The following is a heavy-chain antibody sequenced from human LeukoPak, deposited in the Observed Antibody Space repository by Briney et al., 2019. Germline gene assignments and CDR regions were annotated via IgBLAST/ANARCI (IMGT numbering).Heavy chain of an antibody. CDR3: AKTYDSSGYT. J-gene: IGHJ5*02. CDR1: GGSFSGYY. D-gene: IGHD3-22*01. V-gene: IGHV3-23*01. Sequence: ETLSLTCAVYGGSFSGYYWSWIRQPPGKGLEWVSAISGSGGSTYYADSVKGRFTISRDNSKNTLYLQMNSLRAEDTAVYYCAKTYDSSGYTWGQGTLVTVSS. CDR2: ISGSGGST.